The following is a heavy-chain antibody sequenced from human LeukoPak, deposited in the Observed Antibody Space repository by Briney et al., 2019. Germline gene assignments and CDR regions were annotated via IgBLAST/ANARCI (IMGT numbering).Heavy chain of an antibody. D-gene: IGHD2-2*01. V-gene: IGHV4-39*01. Sequence: SETLSLTCTVSGGSISSYYWGWIRQPPGKGLEWIGSIYYSGSAYYNPSLKSRVTVSVDTSKNQFSLKLTSVTAADTAVYYCARRDCSSTTCYAGSYYFDYWGQGTLVSVSS. CDR2: IYYSGSA. J-gene: IGHJ4*02. CDR3: ARRDCSSTTCYAGSYYFDY. CDR1: GGSISSYY.